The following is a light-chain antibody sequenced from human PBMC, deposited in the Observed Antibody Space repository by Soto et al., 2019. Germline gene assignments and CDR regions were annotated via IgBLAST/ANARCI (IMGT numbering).Light chain of an antibody. CDR2: EGS. V-gene: IGLV2-23*01. CDR3: CSYTDIALDVV. CDR1: SSDVGGYNL. Sequence: QSALTQPASVSGSPGQSITISCTGTSSDVGGYNLVSWYQQHPGNAPKLMIYEGSKRPSGVSNRFSGSRSGDTASLTISGVRPEDEADYYCCSYTDIALDVVFGGGTKVTVL. J-gene: IGLJ2*01.